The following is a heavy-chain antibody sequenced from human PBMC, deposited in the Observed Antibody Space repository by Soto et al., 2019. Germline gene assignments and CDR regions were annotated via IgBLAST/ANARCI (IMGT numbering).Heavy chain of an antibody. CDR3: DRPQEYHYYGMDV. J-gene: IGHJ6*02. CDR1: GFSLSNARMG. CDR2: IFSNDEK. V-gene: IGHV2-26*01. Sequence: SGPTLVNPTETLTLTCTVSGFSLSNARMGVSWIRQPPGKALEWLAHIFSNDEKSYSTSLKSRLTISKDTSKSQVVLTMTNMDHVDTATYYCDRPQEYHYYGMDVWCQGTTVTFS.